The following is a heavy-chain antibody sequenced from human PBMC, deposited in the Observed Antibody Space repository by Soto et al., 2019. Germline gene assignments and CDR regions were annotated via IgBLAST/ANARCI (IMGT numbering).Heavy chain of an antibody. Sequence: HPGGSLRLSCAASGFTFSTYGIHWVRQAPGKGLEWVAIISYDGSNKYYADSVKGRFTISRDNSKNTLSLQMNSLRAEDTAMYYCAKDSRYRGSRLGTLGAFDIWGQGTMVTVSS. CDR2: ISYDGSNK. CDR3: AKDSRYRGSRLGTLGAFDI. D-gene: IGHD3-16*01. V-gene: IGHV3-30*18. J-gene: IGHJ3*02. CDR1: GFTFSTYG.